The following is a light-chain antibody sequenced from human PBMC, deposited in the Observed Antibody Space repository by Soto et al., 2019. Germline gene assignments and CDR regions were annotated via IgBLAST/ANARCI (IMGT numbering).Light chain of an antibody. J-gene: IGKJ4*01. Sequence: EIMLTQSPATLSVSPGERATLSCRASQSVSTNLAWYQHKPGQPPRLLIYDAATRTTGIPARFSGSGSGTDFTLTITSLLSDDFATYYCQQYDKWPLTFGGGTKVEIK. CDR1: QSVSTN. CDR2: DAA. CDR3: QQYDKWPLT. V-gene: IGKV3-15*01.